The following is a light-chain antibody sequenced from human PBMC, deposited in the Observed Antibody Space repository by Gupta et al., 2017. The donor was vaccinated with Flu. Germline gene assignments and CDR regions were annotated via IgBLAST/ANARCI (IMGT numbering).Light chain of an antibody. CDR1: SLGDCC. CDR3: NSQDNTDNHKGV. J-gene: IGLJ3*02. V-gene: IGLV3-19*01. CDR2: VKH. Sequence: TVRITCQGCSLGDCCACWYHHQPAHAPVLVFCVKHIRLSGIPPRCSFSSSGDTASLTITGAPEEDEADYYCNSQDNTDNHKGVFGGGTKLTVL.